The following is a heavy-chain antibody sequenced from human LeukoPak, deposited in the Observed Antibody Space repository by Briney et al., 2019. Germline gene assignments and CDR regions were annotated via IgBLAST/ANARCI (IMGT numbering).Heavy chain of an antibody. CDR1: GFTFSSHG. CDR2: IWYDGTNK. J-gene: IGHJ4*02. D-gene: IGHD5-18*01. Sequence: GGSLRLSCAASGFTFSSHGIHWVRQAPGRGLEWVAVIWYDGTNKYYEDSVKGRFSISRDDSKNTVYLQMNSLRAEDTAVYYCAKERSGYIPFDYWGQGILVTVSS. CDR3: AKERSGYIPFDY. V-gene: IGHV3-33*06.